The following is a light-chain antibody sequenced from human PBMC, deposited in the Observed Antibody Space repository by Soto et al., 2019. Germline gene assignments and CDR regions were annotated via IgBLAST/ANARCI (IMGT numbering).Light chain of an antibody. J-gene: IGKJ3*01. CDR3: QQSYSTE. Sequence: DIQMTQSPSSLSASVGDRVTITCRASQSISSYLNWYQQKPGKAPKLLIYAASSLQSGVPSRFSGSGSGTDFTLTISSLQPEDFATYYCQQSYSTEVGPGTKVDIK. V-gene: IGKV1-39*01. CDR2: AAS. CDR1: QSISSY.